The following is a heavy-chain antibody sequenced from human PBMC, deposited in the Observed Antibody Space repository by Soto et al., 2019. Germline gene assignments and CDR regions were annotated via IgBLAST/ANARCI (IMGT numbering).Heavy chain of an antibody. CDR3: AHRRIEAAGLPFDY. V-gene: IGHV2-5*01. Sequence: QITLKESGPTLVNPTQTLTLTCTFSGFSRSTTGVTVGWSRQPPGKALEWLALIYWNADKRYSPSLKSGLTITKDNSKNQVVLTMTSMDPVDTGTYFCAHRRIEAAGLPFDYWGQGIQVTVSS. J-gene: IGHJ4*01. CDR1: GFSRSTTGVT. D-gene: IGHD6-13*01. CDR2: IYWNADK.